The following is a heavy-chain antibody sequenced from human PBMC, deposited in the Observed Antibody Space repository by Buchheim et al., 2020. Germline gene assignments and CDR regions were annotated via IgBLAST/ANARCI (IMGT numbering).Heavy chain of an antibody. D-gene: IGHD2-8*01. CDR2: ISYDGSNK. V-gene: IGHV3-30*18. Sequence: QVQLVESGGGVVQPGRSLRLSCAASGFTFSSYGMHWVRQAPGKGLEGVAVISYDGSNKYYAYSVKGRFTISRDNSKNTLYIQMNSLRAEDTAVYYCAKQEREWCMLFWGQGTL. CDR3: AKQEREWCMLF. CDR1: GFTFSSYG. J-gene: IGHJ4*02.